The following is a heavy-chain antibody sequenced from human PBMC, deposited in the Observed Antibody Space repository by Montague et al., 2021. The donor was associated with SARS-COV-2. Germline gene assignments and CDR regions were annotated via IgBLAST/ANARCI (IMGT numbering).Heavy chain of an antibody. CDR2: IYHSGST. J-gene: IGHJ6*02. Sequence: SETLSLTCAVSGGSISSSNWWSWVRQLPGKGLEWVGEIYHSGSTNYNPSLKSRVTISVDKSKNQFSLKLSSVTAADTAVYYCARRPLGYYYYGMDVWGQGTTVTVSS. CDR3: ARRPLGYYYYGMDV. V-gene: IGHV4-4*02. CDR1: GGSISSSNW.